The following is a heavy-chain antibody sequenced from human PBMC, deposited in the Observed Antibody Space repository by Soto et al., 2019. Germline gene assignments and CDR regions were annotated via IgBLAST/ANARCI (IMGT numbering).Heavy chain of an antibody. CDR1: GFTFSSYW. CDR2: IKQDGSEK. V-gene: IGHV3-7*03. Sequence: GGSLRLSCAASGFTFSSYWMSWVRQAPGKGLEWVANIKQDGSEKYYVDSVKGRFTISRDNAKNSLYLQMNSLRAEDTAVYYCASPILHRRDAFDIWGQGTMVTVSS. J-gene: IGHJ3*02. CDR3: ASPILHRRDAFDI.